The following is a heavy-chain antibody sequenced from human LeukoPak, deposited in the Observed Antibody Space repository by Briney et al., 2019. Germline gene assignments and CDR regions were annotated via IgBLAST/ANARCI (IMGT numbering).Heavy chain of an antibody. V-gene: IGHV3-30*04. CDR3: AKNLRDGVAAYHY. D-gene: IGHD2-15*01. CDR1: GFTFSSYA. Sequence: GGSLRLSCAASGFTFSSYAMRWVRQAPGKGLEWVAVISYDGSNKYYADSVKGRFTISRDNSKNTLYLQMNSLRAEDTAVYYCAKNLRDGVAAYHYWGQGTLVTVSS. J-gene: IGHJ4*02. CDR2: ISYDGSNK.